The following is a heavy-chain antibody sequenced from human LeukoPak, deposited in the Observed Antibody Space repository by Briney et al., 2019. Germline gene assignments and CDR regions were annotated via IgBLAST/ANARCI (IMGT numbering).Heavy chain of an antibody. V-gene: IGHV3-21*01. CDR3: ARGDTLTGYSFPYFAY. D-gene: IGHD3-9*01. Sequence: PGGSLRLSCAASGFTFSSYSMNWVRQAPGKGLEWVSSISSSSSYIYYADSVKGRFTISRDSAKDSLYLQMNSLRAEHTAVYFCARGDTLTGYSFPYFAYWGQGPLVTVSS. J-gene: IGHJ4*02. CDR2: ISSSSSYI. CDR1: GFTFSSYS.